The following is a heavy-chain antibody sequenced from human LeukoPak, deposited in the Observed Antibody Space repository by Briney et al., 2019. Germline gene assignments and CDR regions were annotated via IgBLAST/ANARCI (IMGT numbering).Heavy chain of an antibody. J-gene: IGHJ6*03. D-gene: IGHD1/OR15-1a*01. V-gene: IGHV1-69*04. CDR1: GGSISSYG. Sequence: ASVKVSCKASGGSISSYGISWVRQAPGQGLEWMGRIIPVLGTANYAQKFQDRVTITADTVSNTAYMELTSPTSEDTAVYFCAKQGEIRQDYYMDVWGNGTAVTVSS. CDR2: IIPVLGTA. CDR3: AKQGEIRQDYYMDV.